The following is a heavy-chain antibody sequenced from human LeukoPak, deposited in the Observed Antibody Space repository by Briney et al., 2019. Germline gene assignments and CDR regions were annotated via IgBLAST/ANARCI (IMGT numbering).Heavy chain of an antibody. CDR1: GYTFTSYD. D-gene: IGHD6-13*01. V-gene: IGHV1-8*01. Sequence: ASVKVSCKASGYTFTSYDINWVRQATGQGLEGMGWMNPNSGNTGYAQKFQGRVTMTRNTSISTAYMELSSLRSEDTAVYYCARPRAAAGTGSDAFDIWGQGTMVTVSS. CDR2: MNPNSGNT. J-gene: IGHJ3*02. CDR3: ARPRAAAGTGSDAFDI.